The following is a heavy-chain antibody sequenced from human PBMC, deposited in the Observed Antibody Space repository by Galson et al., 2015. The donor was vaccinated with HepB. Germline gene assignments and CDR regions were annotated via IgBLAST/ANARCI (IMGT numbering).Heavy chain of an antibody. D-gene: IGHD2-21*01. CDR3: AKDQLLSGLVTGEGYFQH. CDR2: ISYDGSNK. J-gene: IGHJ1*01. Sequence: SCKASGYTFTGYYMHWVRQAPGKGLEWVAVISYDGSNKYYADSVKGRFTISRDNSKNTLYLQMNSLRAEDTAVYYCAKDQLLSGLVTGEGYFQHWGQGTLVTVSS. V-gene: IGHV3-30*18. CDR1: GYTFTGYY.